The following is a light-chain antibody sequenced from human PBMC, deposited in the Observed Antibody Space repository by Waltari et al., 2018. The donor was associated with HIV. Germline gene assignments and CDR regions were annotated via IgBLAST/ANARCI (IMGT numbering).Light chain of an antibody. V-gene: IGLV2-14*03. J-gene: IGLJ2*01. Sequence: QSALTQPASVSGSPGQSITISCTGPTNDISTYNFVSWYQQSPGGAPKLIIFDVNSRLSGISDRFSGSKSGDTASLTISGLQAEDEAVYFCSSYTTRASVVSGGGTKLTVL. CDR1: TNDISTYNF. CDR2: DVN. CDR3: SSYTTRASVV.